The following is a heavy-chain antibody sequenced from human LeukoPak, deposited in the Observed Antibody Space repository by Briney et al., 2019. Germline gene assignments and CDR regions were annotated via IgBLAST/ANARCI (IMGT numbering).Heavy chain of an antibody. CDR1: GYTFTSYG. D-gene: IGHD2-15*01. CDR3: ARLTSVVVAALDYYFDY. Sequence: ASVKVSCKASGYTFTSYGISWVRQAPGQGLEWMGWISAYNGNTNYAQKLQGRVTMTTDTSTSTAYMELRSLRSDDTAVYYCARLTSVVVAALDYYFDYWGQGTLVTVSS. CDR2: ISAYNGNT. V-gene: IGHV1-18*01. J-gene: IGHJ4*02.